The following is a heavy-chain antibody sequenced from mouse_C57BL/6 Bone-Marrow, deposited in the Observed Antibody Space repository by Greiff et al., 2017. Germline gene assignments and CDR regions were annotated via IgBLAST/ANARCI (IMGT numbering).Heavy chain of an antibody. CDR1: GYTFTDYY. V-gene: IGHV1-19*01. J-gene: IGHJ4*01. CDR2: INPYNGGT. D-gene: IGHD2-3*01. CDR3: ARVVDGYTDYAMDY. Sequence: EVQLQQSGPVLVKPGASVKMSCKASGYTFTDYYMNWVKQSHGKSLEWIGVINPYNGGTSYNQKFKGKATLTVDTSSSTAYMQLSSLTSEDSAVYFCARVVDGYTDYAMDYWGQGTSVTVSS.